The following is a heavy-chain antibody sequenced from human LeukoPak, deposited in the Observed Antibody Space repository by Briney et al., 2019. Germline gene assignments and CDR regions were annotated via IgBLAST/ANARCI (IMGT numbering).Heavy chain of an antibody. Sequence: GGSLRLSCAASGFSFSNYAMHWVRQAPGKGLEWVAVISYDGSNKYYADSVKGRFTISRDNSKNTLYLQMNSLRAEDTAVYYCARDQVAAAENWFDPWGQGTLVTVSS. D-gene: IGHD6-13*01. CDR2: ISYDGSNK. V-gene: IGHV3-30-3*01. CDR3: ARDQVAAAENWFDP. J-gene: IGHJ5*02. CDR1: GFSFSNYA.